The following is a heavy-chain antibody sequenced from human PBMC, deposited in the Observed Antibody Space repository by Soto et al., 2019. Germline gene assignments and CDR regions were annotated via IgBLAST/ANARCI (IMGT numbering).Heavy chain of an antibody. D-gene: IGHD6-6*01. J-gene: IGHJ4*02. CDR3: ARDVGMASRPYLDC. CDR2: INPSGGST. V-gene: IGHV1-46*01. Sequence: GASVKVSCKASGYTFTTYYMYWVRQAPGQGLEWMGIINPSGGSTSFAQKFQGRVTMTRDTSTSTVYMELISLTSEDTAVYYCARDVGMASRPYLDCWGQGTLVTVSS. CDR1: GYTFTTYY.